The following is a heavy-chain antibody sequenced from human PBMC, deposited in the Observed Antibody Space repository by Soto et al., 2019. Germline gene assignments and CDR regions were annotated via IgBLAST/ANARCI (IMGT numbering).Heavy chain of an antibody. CDR1: GGTFSRYA. Sequence: GASVKVSCKAAGGTFSRYAISWVRQAPGQGLEWMGGIIPMFGTANYAQKFKGRVTITADEPTRTAYMDRRSLRSEDTAVYYCSRGWGYESSDYYYAYWGQGTLVTVSS. D-gene: IGHD3-22*01. V-gene: IGHV1-69*13. CDR3: SRGWGYESSDYYYAY. J-gene: IGHJ4*02. CDR2: IIPMFGTA.